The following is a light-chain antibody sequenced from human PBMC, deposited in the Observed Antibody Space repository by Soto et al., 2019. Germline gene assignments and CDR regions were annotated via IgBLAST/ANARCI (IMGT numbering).Light chain of an antibody. J-gene: IGLJ3*02. CDR1: SANIGSNT. CDR2: SNN. Sequence: QSVLTQPPSASGTPGQRVTISCSGISANIGSNTVNWYQQLPGTAPKLLIYSNNQRPSGVPDPFSGSKSGTSASLAISGLQSEDEADYYCAAWDDSLNGLFGGGTKVTVL. CDR3: AAWDDSLNGL. V-gene: IGLV1-44*01.